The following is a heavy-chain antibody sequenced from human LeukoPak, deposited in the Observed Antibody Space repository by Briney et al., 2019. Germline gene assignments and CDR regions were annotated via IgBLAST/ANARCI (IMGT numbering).Heavy chain of an antibody. D-gene: IGHD3-22*01. V-gene: IGHV1-69*06. CDR3: ARDRGQYYYDSSGYLD. Sequence: SVKVSCKASGGTFSSYAISWVRQAPGQGLEWMGGIIPIFGTANYAQKFQGRVTITADKSTSTAYMELSSLRSEDTAVYYCARDRGQYYYDSSGYLDWGQGTLVTVSS. J-gene: IGHJ4*02. CDR1: GGTFSSYA. CDR2: IIPIFGTA.